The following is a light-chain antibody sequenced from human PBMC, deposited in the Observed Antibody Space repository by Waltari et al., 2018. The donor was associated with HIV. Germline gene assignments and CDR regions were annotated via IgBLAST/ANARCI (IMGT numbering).Light chain of an antibody. CDR3: QSYDSSLTGSV. V-gene: IGLV1-40*01. J-gene: IGLJ2*01. Sequence: QSVLTQPPSVSGAPGQRVTISCTGSSSNIGAGYDIHWYQQLPGTAPKLLIYRSGNRPSGVPDRFSGSKSGTSASLAITGLQAEDEADYYCQSYDSSLTGSVFGGGTKLTVL. CDR2: RSG. CDR1: SSNIGAGYD.